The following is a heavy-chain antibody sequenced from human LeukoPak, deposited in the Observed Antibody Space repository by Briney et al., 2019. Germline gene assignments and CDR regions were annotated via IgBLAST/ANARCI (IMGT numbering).Heavy chain of an antibody. CDR3: ATGSDARCSSTSCYGLNYYYYMDV. J-gene: IGHJ6*03. D-gene: IGHD2-2*01. CDR1: GFVFTNHA. Sequence: GGSLRLSCAASGFVFTNHAISWVRQAPGRGLEWVSVLSGGGRTTEYADSVKGRFTVSRDNAKNSLYLRMNSLRAEDTAVYYCATGSDARCSSTSCYGLNYYYYMDVWGKGTPVTVSS. V-gene: IGHV3-23*01. CDR2: LSGGGRTT.